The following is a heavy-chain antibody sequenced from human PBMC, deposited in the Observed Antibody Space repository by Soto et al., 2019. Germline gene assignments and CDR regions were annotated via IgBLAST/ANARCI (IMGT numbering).Heavy chain of an antibody. V-gene: IGHV1-2*02. CDR2: VSPLSGGT. D-gene: IGHD2-21*01. Sequence: QVRLVQSGPEVKTPGASVRVSCKSSGYTFGAYYIHWVRQAPGQGLEWMGWVSPLSGGTNIAQRFQGRLELTNDASINTVFMELSSLRSDDTALYFCAREFDSGDLGLDRWGQGTTVSVS. CDR3: AREFDSGDLGLDR. CDR1: GYTFGAYY. J-gene: IGHJ6*02.